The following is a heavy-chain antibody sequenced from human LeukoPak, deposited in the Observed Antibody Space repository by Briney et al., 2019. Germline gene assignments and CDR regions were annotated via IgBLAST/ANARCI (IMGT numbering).Heavy chain of an antibody. V-gene: IGHV1-2*02. Sequence: ASVKVSCKASGYTFTGYYMHLVRQAPGQGLEWMGWINPNSGGTNYAQKFQVRVTMTRDQSISQAYMELSRLRSDHTAVYYCARGSHGSGSSYYVDYWGQGTLVTVSS. D-gene: IGHD3-10*01. CDR2: INPNSGGT. J-gene: IGHJ4*02. CDR3: ARGSHGSGSSYYVDY. CDR1: GYTFTGYY.